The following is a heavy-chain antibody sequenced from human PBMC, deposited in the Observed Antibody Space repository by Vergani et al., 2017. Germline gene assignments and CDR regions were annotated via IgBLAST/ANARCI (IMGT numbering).Heavy chain of an antibody. CDR3: ERGRGYCSXTSCYARLNYYYDYMDV. J-gene: IGHJ6*03. CDR2: INHSGST. CDR1: GGSFSGYY. D-gene: IGHD2-2*03. Sequence: QVQLQQWGAGLLKPSETLSLTCAVYGGSFSGYYWSWIRQPPGKGLEWIGEINHSGSTNYNPYLKSRVTISVDTSKNQFSLKLSSVPAADTAVYYCERGRGYCSXTSCYARLNYYYDYMDVWGKGTTVTVSS. V-gene: IGHV4-34*01.